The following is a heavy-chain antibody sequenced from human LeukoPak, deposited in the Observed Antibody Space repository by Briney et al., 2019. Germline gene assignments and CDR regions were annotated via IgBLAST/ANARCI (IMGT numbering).Heavy chain of an antibody. CDR1: GFTYSIYW. V-gene: IGHV3-7*05. CDR2: IKQDGSEK. CDR3: SLEGSSWYRYFQH. Sequence: PGGSLRLSCAPSGFTYSIYWMSWVPQAPGKGLEWVANIKQDGSEKYYVDSVKGRFTISRDNAKNSLYLQMNSLRAEDTAVYYSSLEGSSWYRYFQHWGQGTLVTVSS. D-gene: IGHD6-13*01. J-gene: IGHJ1*01.